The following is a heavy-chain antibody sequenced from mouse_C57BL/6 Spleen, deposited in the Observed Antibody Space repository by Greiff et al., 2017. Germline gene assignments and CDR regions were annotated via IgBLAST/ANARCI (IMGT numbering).Heavy chain of an antibody. D-gene: IGHD1-1*01. V-gene: IGHV1-52*01. Sequence: QVQLQQPGAELVRPGSSVKLSCKASGYTFTSYWMHWVKQRPIQGLEWIGNIDPSDSETHYNQKFKDKATLTVDKSSSTAYMQLSSLTSEDSAVYYCARSVDCCGSSHWYFDVWGTGTTVTVSS. CDR2: IDPSDSET. CDR1: GYTFTSYW. J-gene: IGHJ1*03. CDR3: ARSVDCCGSSHWYFDV.